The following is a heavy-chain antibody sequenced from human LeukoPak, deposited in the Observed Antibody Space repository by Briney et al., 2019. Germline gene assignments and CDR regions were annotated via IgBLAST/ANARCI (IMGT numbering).Heavy chain of an antibody. CDR1: GYTFTDYY. CDR2: VNPKSGAT. J-gene: IGHJ5*02. CDR3: ARAYGYGWFDP. Sequence: ASVRVSCKTSGYTFTDYYLHWLRQAPGQGLEWMGWVNPKSGATNYAQRFQGRVTMTWQTSISTGNMELSSLRSDDTAVYYCARAYGYGWFDPWGQGTLVTVSS. D-gene: IGHD2-2*03. V-gene: IGHV1-2*02.